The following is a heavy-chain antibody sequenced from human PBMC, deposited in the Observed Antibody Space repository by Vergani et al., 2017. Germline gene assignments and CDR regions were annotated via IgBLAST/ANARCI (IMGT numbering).Heavy chain of an antibody. V-gene: IGHV3-23*01. CDR3: TTAWGLYYLHGEYFQY. CDR2: ISSGGGDI. J-gene: IGHJ1*01. D-gene: IGHD3-10*01. Sequence: EVQLLESGGGLVQPGGSRRLSCAGAGFTFDTYTMAYVRQAPGKGLEWVATISSGGGDIFYADSVKGRFTISRDNSKTTLFLQMNSRKDEDTAVYYCTTAWGLYYLHGEYFQYWGRGTLVSVSS. CDR1: GFTFDTYT.